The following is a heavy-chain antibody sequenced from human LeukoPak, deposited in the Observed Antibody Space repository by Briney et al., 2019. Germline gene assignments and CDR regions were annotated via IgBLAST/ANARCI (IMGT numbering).Heavy chain of an antibody. CDR2: INSDGSST. D-gene: IGHD6-13*01. CDR1: GFTLSSSW. Sequence: GGSLRLSCAASGFTLSSSWLHWVRQAPGKGLVWVSRINSDGSSTSYADSVKGRFTISRDNAKNTLYLQMNSLRAEDAAVYYCARVAYGSSWYVDYWGQGTLVTVSS. V-gene: IGHV3-74*01. CDR3: ARVAYGSSWYVDY. J-gene: IGHJ4*02.